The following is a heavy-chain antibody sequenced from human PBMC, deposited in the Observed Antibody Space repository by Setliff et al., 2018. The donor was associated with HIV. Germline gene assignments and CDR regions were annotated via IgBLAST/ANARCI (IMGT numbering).Heavy chain of an antibody. D-gene: IGHD1-26*01. CDR1: GVSVNNDGDD. V-gene: IGHV4-39*01. Sequence: SETLSLTCAVSGVSVNNDGDDWGWIRQPPGKGLEWIAIIHQSGTTHKRPSLKSRVTISIDTSENLFSLKLSGVTAADTAIYYCARQVGEGKWYLDSWGHGTLVTVSS. CDR3: ARQVGEGKWYLDS. J-gene: IGHJ4*01. CDR2: IHQSGTT.